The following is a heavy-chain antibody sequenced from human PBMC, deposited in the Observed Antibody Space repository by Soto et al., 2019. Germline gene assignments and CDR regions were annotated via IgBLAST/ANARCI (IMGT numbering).Heavy chain of an antibody. V-gene: IGHV4-39*01. CDR2: IYYSGST. D-gene: IGHD2-15*01. CDR1: GGSISSSSYY. Sequence: QLQLQESGPGLVKPSETLSLTCTVSGGSISSSSYYWGWIRQPPGKGLEWIGSIYYSGSTYYNPSLTSRVTISVDTSKNQFSLKLSSVTAADTAVYYCASHRAVVTLYYFDYWGQGTLVTVSS. J-gene: IGHJ4*02. CDR3: ASHRAVVTLYYFDY.